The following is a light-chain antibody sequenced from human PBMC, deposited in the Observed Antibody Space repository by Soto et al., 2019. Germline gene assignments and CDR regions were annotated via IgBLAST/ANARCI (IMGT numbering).Light chain of an antibody. CDR1: SSDVGSYNL. CDR3: CSYAGSNLWV. CDR2: EVS. V-gene: IGLV2-23*02. J-gene: IGLJ2*01. Sequence: QSALTQPASVSGSPGQSITISCTGTSSDVGSYNLVSWYQQHPGKAPKLMIYEVSMRPSGVSNRFSGSKSGNTASLTISGLQAEDEADYYCCSYAGSNLWVFGGGTQLTVL.